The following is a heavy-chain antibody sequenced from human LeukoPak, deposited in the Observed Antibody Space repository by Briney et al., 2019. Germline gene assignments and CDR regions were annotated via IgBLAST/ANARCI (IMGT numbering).Heavy chain of an antibody. CDR2: SYYSGST. J-gene: IGHJ4*02. Sequence: SETLSLTCTVSGVPISSSTYYWGWIRQPPGKGLEWIGSSYYSGSTYYNPSLKSRVTISVDTSKNQFSLKLSSETAADTAVYYCTTSANYGGNSGYFDFWGQGTLVTVSS. V-gene: IGHV4-39*01. D-gene: IGHD4-23*01. CDR3: TTSANYGGNSGYFDF. CDR1: GVPISSSTYY.